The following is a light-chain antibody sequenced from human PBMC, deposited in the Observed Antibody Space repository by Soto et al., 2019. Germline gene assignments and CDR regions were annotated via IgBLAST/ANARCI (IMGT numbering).Light chain of an antibody. V-gene: IGKV3-11*01. J-gene: IGKJ5*01. CDR3: QQRSNWIT. CDR2: DTS. CDR1: QRVRRY. Sequence: EIVLTQSPATLSLSRGKRPTLSCRGSQRVRRYLAWYQQTPGQAPRVLISDTSYRATGIPARCSGSWSRTDFTITISSLEPEYVAVYYCQQRSNWITFGQGTRLEIK.